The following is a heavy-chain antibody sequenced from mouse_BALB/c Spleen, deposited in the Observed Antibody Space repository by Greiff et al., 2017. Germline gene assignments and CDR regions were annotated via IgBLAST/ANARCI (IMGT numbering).Heavy chain of an antibody. CDR3: AREDYGHYAMDY. V-gene: IGHV5-6-5*01. J-gene: IGHJ4*01. D-gene: IGHD1-2*01. CDR1: GFTFSSYA. Sequence: EVKLVESGGGLVKPGGSLKLSCAASGFTFSSYAMSWVRQTPEKRLEWVASISSGGSTYYPDSVKGRFTISRDNASNILYLQMSSLRSEDTAMYYCAREDYGHYAMDYWGQGTSVTVSS. CDR2: ISSGGST.